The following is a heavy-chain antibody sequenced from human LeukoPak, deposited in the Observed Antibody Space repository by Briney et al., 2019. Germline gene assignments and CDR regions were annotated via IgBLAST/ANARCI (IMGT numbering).Heavy chain of an antibody. CDR3: AALRFLEWLSSLKPYYFDS. CDR2: IRGRGGST. V-gene: IGHV3-23*01. D-gene: IGHD3-3*01. CDR1: RFTLSSYA. Sequence: SGGSLTLSCAASRFTLSSYAMRWVRHAPGKGLEWVSAIRGRGGSTYYADSVNGRFTISRDNSKNTLYLQINSLRAEHAAVYYCAALRFLEWLSSLKPYYFDSWGQGTLVTVFS. J-gene: IGHJ4*02.